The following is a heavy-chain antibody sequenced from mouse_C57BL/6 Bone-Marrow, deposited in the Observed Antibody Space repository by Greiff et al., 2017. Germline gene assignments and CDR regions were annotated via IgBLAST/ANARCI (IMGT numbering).Heavy chain of an antibody. Sequence: EVQLVESGGGLVQPGGSMKLSCVASGFTFSNYWMNWVRQSPEKGLEWVAQIRLKSDNYATHYAESVKGRFTISRDDSKSSVYLQMNNLRAEDTGIYYCTRNGKRDAMDYWGQGTSVTVSS. CDR1: GFTFSNYW. V-gene: IGHV6-3*01. CDR2: IRLKSDNYAT. J-gene: IGHJ4*01. D-gene: IGHD2-1*01. CDR3: TRNGKRDAMDY.